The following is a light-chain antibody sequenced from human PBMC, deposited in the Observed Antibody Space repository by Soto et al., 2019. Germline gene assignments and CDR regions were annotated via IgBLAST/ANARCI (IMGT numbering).Light chain of an antibody. CDR1: QSISSSY. J-gene: IGKJ4*01. CDR2: GAS. CDR3: QRFNRWPLA. V-gene: IGKV3-20*01. Sequence: EIVLTQSPGTLSLSPGERVTLSCRASQSISSSYLAWYQQKPGQAPRLLIYGASSRATGIPDRFSGSWSGTDFTLTIASLQSEDFGVYYCQRFNRWPLAFGGGTKVEI.